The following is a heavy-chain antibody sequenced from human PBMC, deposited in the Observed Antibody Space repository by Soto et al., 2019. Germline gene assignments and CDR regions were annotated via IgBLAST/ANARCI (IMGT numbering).Heavy chain of an antibody. J-gene: IGHJ3*01. CDR2: IFHSGDT. V-gene: IGHV4-4*02. Sequence: QVQLQESGPGLVKPSGTLSLTCAVSGDSISNSRWWTWVRQPPGKGLEWIGDIFHSGDTNYNPSLKSRVFISVDKSQNPFSLKVSSLTAADTAVYYCAYSTGWYRHDVWGQGTLVTVSS. CDR1: GDSISNSRW. CDR3: AYSTGWYRHDV. D-gene: IGHD6-19*01.